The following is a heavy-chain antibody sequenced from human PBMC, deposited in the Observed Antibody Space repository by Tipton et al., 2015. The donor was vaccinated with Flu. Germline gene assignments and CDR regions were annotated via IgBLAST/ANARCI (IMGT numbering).Heavy chain of an antibody. D-gene: IGHD6-13*01. J-gene: IGHJ4*02. CDR3: ASRSNSWYYYFDY. V-gene: IGHV4-39*07. Sequence: TLSLTCTVSGGSISSSSYYWGWIRQPPGKGLEWIGSIYYSGSTYYNPSLKSRVTISVDTSKNQFSLKLSSVTAADTAVYYCASRSNSWYYYFDYWGQGTLVTVSS. CDR2: IYYSGST. CDR1: GGSISSSSYY.